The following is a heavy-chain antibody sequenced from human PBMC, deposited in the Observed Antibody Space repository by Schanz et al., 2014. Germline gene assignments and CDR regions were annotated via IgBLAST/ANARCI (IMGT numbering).Heavy chain of an antibody. J-gene: IGHJ4*02. V-gene: IGHV3-7*01. CDR1: GFTFSSYW. CDR3: GREWVVSY. CDR2: IKQDGSEK. Sequence: EVQLVQSGGGLVQPGGSLRLSCAVSGFTFSSYWMTWVRQAPGKGLEWVANIKQDGSEKYYVDSGKGRFNISRDNAKSSLELQRKRKGAEDTAVYYCGREWVVSYWGQGTLVTVSS.